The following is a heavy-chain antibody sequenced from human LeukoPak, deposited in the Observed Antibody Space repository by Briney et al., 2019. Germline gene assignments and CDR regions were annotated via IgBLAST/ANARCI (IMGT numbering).Heavy chain of an antibody. Sequence: GGSLRLSCAASGFTFSSYWMSWVRQAPGKGLEWVANIKQDGSEKYYVDSVKGRFTISRDNAKNSLYLQMNSLRADDTAVYYCARVSGCSSTSCYQGYWGQGTLVTVSS. D-gene: IGHD2-2*01. J-gene: IGHJ4*02. CDR1: GFTFSSYW. CDR3: ARVSGCSSTSCYQGY. CDR2: IKQDGSEK. V-gene: IGHV3-7*04.